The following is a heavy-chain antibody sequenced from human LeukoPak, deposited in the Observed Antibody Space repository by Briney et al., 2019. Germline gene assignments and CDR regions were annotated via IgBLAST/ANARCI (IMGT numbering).Heavy chain of an antibody. V-gene: IGHV3-66*01. CDR3: ARDRTEDAFDI. CDR2: IYSGGST. CDR1: GFTVSSNY. Sequence: PGGSLRPSCAASGFTVSSNYMSWVRQAPGKGLEWVSVIYSGGSTYYADSVKGRFTISRDNSKNTLYLQMNSLRAEDTAVYYCARDRTEDAFDIWGQGTMVTVSS. J-gene: IGHJ3*02.